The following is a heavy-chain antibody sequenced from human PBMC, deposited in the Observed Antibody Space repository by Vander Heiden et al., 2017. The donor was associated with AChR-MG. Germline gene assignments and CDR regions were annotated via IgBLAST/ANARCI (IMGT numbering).Heavy chain of an antibody. CDR1: GFPFASYA. V-gene: IGHV3-23*01. D-gene: IGHD2-21*02. CDR2: ISGSGGST. J-gene: IGHJ4*02. Sequence: EVQLSESGGGLVQPGGSLRLSCAASGFPFASYAMSWVRQAPGKGLEWVSAISGSGGSTYYADSVKGRFTISRDNSKNTLYLQMNSLRAEDTAVYYCAKAGAAYCGGDCDFDYWGQGTLVTVSS. CDR3: AKAGAAYCGGDCDFDY.